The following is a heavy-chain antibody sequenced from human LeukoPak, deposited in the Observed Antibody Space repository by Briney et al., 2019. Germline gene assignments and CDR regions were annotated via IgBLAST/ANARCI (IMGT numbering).Heavy chain of an antibody. CDR2: TYYSGST. J-gene: IGHJ4*02. V-gene: IGHV4-59*08. CDR1: GGSISSYY. CDR3: ARLHGSGSYPDY. D-gene: IGHD3-10*01. Sequence: SETLSLTCTVSGGSISSYYWSWIRQPPGKGLEWIGYTYYSGSTNYNPSLKSRVTISVDTSKNQFSLKLSSVTAADTAVYYCARLHGSGSYPDYWGQGTLVTVSS.